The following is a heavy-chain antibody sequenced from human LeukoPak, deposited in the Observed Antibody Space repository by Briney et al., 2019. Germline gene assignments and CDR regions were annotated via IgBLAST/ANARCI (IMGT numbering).Heavy chain of an antibody. D-gene: IGHD5-18*01. CDR3: ARDAGWSAAMVTFWFDP. Sequence: ASVKVSCKPSGYTFTSYAMHWVRQAPGQRHEWMGWINAGNGNTKYSQKFQGRVTITRDTSASTAYMELSSLRSEDTAVYYCARDAGWSAAMVTFWFDPWGQGTLVTVSS. V-gene: IGHV1-3*01. CDR1: GYTFTSYA. J-gene: IGHJ5*02. CDR2: INAGNGNT.